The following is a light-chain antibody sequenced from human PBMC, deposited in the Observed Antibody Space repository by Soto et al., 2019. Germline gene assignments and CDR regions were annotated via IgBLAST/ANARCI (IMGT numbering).Light chain of an antibody. CDR1: SSNIGNNY. CDR2: ENN. V-gene: IGLV1-51*02. J-gene: IGLJ2*01. CDR3: GAWDDSLSAV. Sequence: QSVLTQPPSVSAAPGQKVRISCSGSSSNIGNNYVSWYQQLPGTAPKLLIYENNKRPSGIPDRFSGSKSGTSATLGITGLQTGDGADYYCGAWDDSLSAVFGGGTKVTVL.